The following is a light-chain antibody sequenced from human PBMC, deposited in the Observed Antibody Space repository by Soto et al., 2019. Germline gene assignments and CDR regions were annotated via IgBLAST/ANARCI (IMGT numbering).Light chain of an antibody. J-gene: IGKJ3*01. Sequence: AIQMTQSPSSLSASVGDRVTITCRASQGIRDDLAWYQQKPGKAPKLLIYSASSLPSGVPSRFSGSGSGTDFTLTISSLQPEDFATYFCLHDYEFPFTFGPGIKVDIK. CDR2: SAS. V-gene: IGKV1-6*01. CDR3: LHDYEFPFT. CDR1: QGIRDD.